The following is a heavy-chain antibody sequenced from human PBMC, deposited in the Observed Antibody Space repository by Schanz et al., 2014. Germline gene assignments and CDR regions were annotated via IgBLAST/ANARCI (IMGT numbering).Heavy chain of an antibody. CDR1: GYTFSDYG. V-gene: IGHV1-18*01. CDR3: ARGFYFWDS. D-gene: IGHD3-3*01. CDR2: IIRYNGHT. Sequence: QVQLVQSGAEVKKPGASVKVSCKTSGYTFSDYGITWVRQAPGQGLEWMGWIIRYNGHTIYAQKLQVRVTMTTDTSSIAVYLELRSLRAHYTSVYYCARGFYFWDSWGQGTLVIGSS. J-gene: IGHJ4*02.